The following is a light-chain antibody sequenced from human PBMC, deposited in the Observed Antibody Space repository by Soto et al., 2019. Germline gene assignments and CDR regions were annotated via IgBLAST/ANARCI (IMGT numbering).Light chain of an antibody. Sequence: EIVMTQSPATLSVSPGERATLSCRASQSVNNNLAWYQQKPGQAPRLLMYGASTRATGIPARFSASGSGTEFTLTISSLQSEDFAVYYCQQYNNGLYTFGQGTKLEIK. CDR2: GAS. V-gene: IGKV3-15*01. CDR1: QSVNNN. CDR3: QQYNNGLYT. J-gene: IGKJ2*01.